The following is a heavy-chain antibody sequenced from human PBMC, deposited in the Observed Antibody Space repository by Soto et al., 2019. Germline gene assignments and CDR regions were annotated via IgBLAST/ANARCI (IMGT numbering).Heavy chain of an antibody. D-gene: IGHD6-19*01. CDR1: GYTFTTYD. Sequence: SVNVSCKASGYTFTTYDFNWVRQAPGQGLEWMGRIIPILGIANYAQKFQGRVTITADKSTSTAYMELSSLRSEDTAVYYCARVGAGPGYWGQGTLVTVSS. V-gene: IGHV1-69*04. CDR3: ARVGAGPGY. J-gene: IGHJ4*02. CDR2: IIPILGIA.